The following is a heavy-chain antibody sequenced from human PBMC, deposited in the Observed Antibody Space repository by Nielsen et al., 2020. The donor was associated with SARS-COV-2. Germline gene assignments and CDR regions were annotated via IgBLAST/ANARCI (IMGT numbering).Heavy chain of an antibody. Sequence: GESLKISYAASGFTFSSYAMHWVRQAPGKGLEWVAVISYDGSNKYYADSVKGRFTISRDNSKNTLYLQMNSLRAEDTAVYYCARASRQWLAPGSGEYFQHWGQGTLVTVSS. CDR3: ARASRQWLAPGSGEYFQH. CDR2: ISYDGSNK. V-gene: IGHV3-30-3*01. CDR1: GFTFSSYA. J-gene: IGHJ1*01. D-gene: IGHD6-19*01.